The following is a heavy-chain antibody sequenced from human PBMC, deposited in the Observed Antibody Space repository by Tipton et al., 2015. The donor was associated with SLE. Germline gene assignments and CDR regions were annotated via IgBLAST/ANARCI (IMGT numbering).Heavy chain of an antibody. D-gene: IGHD6-25*01. CDR3: ARGFLGMKAAQYCFDY. CDR1: GFTFSNYS. V-gene: IGHV3-21*03. CDR2: ISSSSYYI. J-gene: IGHJ4*02. Sequence: SLRLSCAVSGFTFSNYSMNWFRQAPGKGLEWVSSISSSSYYIYYAYSVKGRFTISRDNAKKSLYLQMNSLRAEDTAVYYCARGFLGMKAAQYCFDYWGQGTLVTVSS.